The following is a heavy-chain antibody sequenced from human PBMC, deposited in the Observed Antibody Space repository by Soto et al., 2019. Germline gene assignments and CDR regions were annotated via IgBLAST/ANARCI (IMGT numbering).Heavy chain of an antibody. CDR2: ISRGADDT. D-gene: IGHD6-19*01. CDR3: ARRGERWLPEDY. CDR1: GFTFHIYP. V-gene: IGHV3-23*01. J-gene: IGHJ4*02. Sequence: EVQLLESGGGLVQPGGSLRLSCAASGFTFHIYPMTWVRQTPGKGLEWVSTISRGADDTQYADSVKGRFTLTRDDSKKTLYLQLNGLRAEDTAVSYCARRGERWLPEDYWGQGTLVTVSS.